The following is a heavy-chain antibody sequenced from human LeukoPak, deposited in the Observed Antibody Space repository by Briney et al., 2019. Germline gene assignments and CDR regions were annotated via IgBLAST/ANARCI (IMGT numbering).Heavy chain of an antibody. J-gene: IGHJ6*02. Sequence: SETLSLTSSVSEGSISSGNGWSWVCQPPGKGLEWIWEIYLSGSTNYNPSLTSRVTISVDTSKNQFSLKLSSVTAADTAVYYCARNIQGGYGMDVWGQGTTVTVSS. CDR2: IYLSGST. CDR3: ARNIQGGYGMDV. V-gene: IGHV4-4*02. D-gene: IGHD3-16*01. CDR1: EGSISSGNG.